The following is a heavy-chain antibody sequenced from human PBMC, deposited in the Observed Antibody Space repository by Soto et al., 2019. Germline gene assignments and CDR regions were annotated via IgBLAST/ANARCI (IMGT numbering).Heavy chain of an antibody. CDR1: GSSISSSSYY. V-gene: IGHV4-39*01. CDR3: ARQVRAIDYYGSGSYYTDY. Sequence: SHTLSLTCTLSGSSISSSSYYLGWIRQPPGTGLEWIGSIYYSGSTYYNPSLKSRVTISVDTSKNQFSLKLSSVTAADTAVYYCARQVRAIDYYGSGSYYTDYCGQGTLVTVSS. J-gene: IGHJ4*02. D-gene: IGHD3-10*01. CDR2: IYYSGST.